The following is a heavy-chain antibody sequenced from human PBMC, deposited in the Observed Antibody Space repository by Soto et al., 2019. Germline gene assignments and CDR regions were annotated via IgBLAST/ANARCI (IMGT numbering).Heavy chain of an antibody. CDR1: VFTCRSYG. CDR2: ILYDGSHK. Sequence: LRLACAASVFTCRSYGMHWVRQAAGKGLEWVAIILYDGSHKYYADSVKGRFTISRDNSKNTLYLQVNSLRAKDTAVYYCARGADHHDAFDIWGQGPMVTVSS. CDR3: ARGADHHDAFDI. V-gene: IGHV3-33*01. J-gene: IGHJ3*02.